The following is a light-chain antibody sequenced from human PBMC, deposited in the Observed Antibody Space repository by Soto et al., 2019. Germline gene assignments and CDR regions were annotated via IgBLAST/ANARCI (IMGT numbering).Light chain of an antibody. CDR1: SSNIGSNT. CDR3: AAWDVSLNGPV. J-gene: IGLJ2*01. V-gene: IGLV1-44*01. Sequence: QAVVTQPPSVSGTPGQRVTISCSGSSSNIGSNTVNWYQQLPGTAPKLVININDERPSGVPERFSGSKSGTSASLAISGLQSEDEADYYCAAWDVSLNGPVFGGGTKVTVL. CDR2: IND.